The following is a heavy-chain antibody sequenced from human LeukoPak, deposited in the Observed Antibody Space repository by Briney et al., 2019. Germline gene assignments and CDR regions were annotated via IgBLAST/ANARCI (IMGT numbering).Heavy chain of an antibody. V-gene: IGHV4-38-2*01. CDR2: IYHSGST. J-gene: IGHJ4*02. CDR3: ARALGSGWYGGIDY. D-gene: IGHD6-19*01. CDR1: GYSISSGYY. Sequence: SETLSLTCAVSGYSISSGYYWGWIRQPPGKGLEWIGSIYHSGSTYYNPSLKSRVTISVDTSKNQFSLKLSSVTAADTAVYYCARALGSGWYGGIDYWGQGTLVTVSS.